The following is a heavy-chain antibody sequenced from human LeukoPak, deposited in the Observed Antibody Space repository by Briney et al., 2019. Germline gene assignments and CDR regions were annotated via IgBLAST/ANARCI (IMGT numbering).Heavy chain of an antibody. Sequence: PGGSLRLSCAASGFIFSSYEMNWVRQAPGKGLEWVSSISGSGGSTYYADSVKGRFTISRDNSKNTLFLQMNSLRAEDTAVYYCAKRAVPGNAFFDNWGQGTLVTVSP. J-gene: IGHJ4*02. CDR2: ISGSGGST. V-gene: IGHV3-23*01. CDR1: GFIFSSYE. D-gene: IGHD6-19*01. CDR3: AKRAVPGNAFFDN.